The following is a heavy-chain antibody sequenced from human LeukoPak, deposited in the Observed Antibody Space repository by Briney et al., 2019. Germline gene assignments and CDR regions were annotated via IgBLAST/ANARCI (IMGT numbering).Heavy chain of an antibody. CDR2: IYHSGST. Sequence: PSQTLSLTCAVSGGSISSGGYSWSWIRQPPGKGLEWIGYIYHSGSTYYNPSLKSRVTISVDTSKNQFSLKVSSVTAADTAVYYCARHSVSGADDYWGQGTLVTVSS. V-gene: IGHV4-30-2*03. D-gene: IGHD6-19*01. CDR1: GGSISSGGYS. CDR3: ARHSVSGADDY. J-gene: IGHJ4*02.